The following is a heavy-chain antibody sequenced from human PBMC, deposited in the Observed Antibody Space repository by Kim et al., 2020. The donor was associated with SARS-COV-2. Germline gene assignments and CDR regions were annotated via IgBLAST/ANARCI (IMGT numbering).Heavy chain of an antibody. J-gene: IGHJ5*02. CDR2: ISGSGGDI. D-gene: IGHD3-10*01. CDR1: GFTFSSQT. CDR3: AIFRAVISA. V-gene: IGHV3-23*01. Sequence: GGSLRLSCAASGFTFSSQTMNWVRQAPGKGLEWVSRISGSGGDINYADSVRGRFTVSRDNSKNTLYLQMNTLRPEDTAVYYCAIFRAVISAWGQGTLVTVSS.